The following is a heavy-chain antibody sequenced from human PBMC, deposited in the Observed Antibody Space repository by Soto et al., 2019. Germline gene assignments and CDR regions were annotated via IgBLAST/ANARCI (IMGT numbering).Heavy chain of an antibody. CDR3: AKRSSSSTFDY. V-gene: IGHV3-23*01. Sequence: GGSLRLSCAASGFTVSSNFMSWVRQAPGKGLEWVSVISGSDDSTYYADSVKGRFTIPRDNSKNTLYLQMNSLRAEDTAVYYCAKRSSSSTFDYWGQGTLVTVSS. D-gene: IGHD6-6*01. CDR2: ISGSDDST. CDR1: GFTVSSNF. J-gene: IGHJ4*02.